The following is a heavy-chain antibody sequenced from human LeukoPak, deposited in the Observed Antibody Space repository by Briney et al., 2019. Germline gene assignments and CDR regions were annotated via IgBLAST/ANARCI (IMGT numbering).Heavy chain of an antibody. CDR3: ASGGSSRTHGDNWFDP. D-gene: IGHD6-13*01. Sequence: ASVKVSCKASGYTFTSYDINWVRQATGQGLEWMGWMNPNSGNTGYAQKFQGRVTMTRNTSISTAYMELSSLRSEDTAVYYCASGGSSRTHGDNWFDPWGQGTLVTVSS. CDR1: GYTFTSYD. J-gene: IGHJ5*02. V-gene: IGHV1-8*01. CDR2: MNPNSGNT.